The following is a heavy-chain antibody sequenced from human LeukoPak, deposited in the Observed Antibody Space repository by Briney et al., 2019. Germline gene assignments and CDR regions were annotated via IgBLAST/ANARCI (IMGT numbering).Heavy chain of an antibody. Sequence: KPSETLSLTCTVSGGSINNYYWTWIRQPPGKGLEWIGYIYYSGNTIYNPSLKSRVTISVDTSTNQFSLNLSSVTAADTAVYYCARVSTNGVSNWFDPWGQGTLVTVSS. D-gene: IGHD2-8*01. CDR1: GGSINNYY. J-gene: IGHJ5*02. CDR3: ARVSTNGVSNWFDP. CDR2: IYYSGNT. V-gene: IGHV4-59*01.